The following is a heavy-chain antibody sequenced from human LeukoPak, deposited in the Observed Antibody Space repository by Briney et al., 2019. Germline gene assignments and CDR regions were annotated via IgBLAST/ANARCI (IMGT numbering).Heavy chain of an antibody. CDR3: AKDQRGITIFGVVIPPPDY. Sequence: GGSLRLSCAASGFTFSTYAMSWVRQAPGKGLEWVTTISGGGDKQYADHVKGRFTISRDNSKNTLYLQMNSLRAEDTAVYYCAKDQRGITIFGVVIPPPDYWGQGTLVTVSS. CDR1: GFTFSTYA. J-gene: IGHJ4*02. V-gene: IGHV3-23*01. CDR2: ISGGGDK. D-gene: IGHD3-3*01.